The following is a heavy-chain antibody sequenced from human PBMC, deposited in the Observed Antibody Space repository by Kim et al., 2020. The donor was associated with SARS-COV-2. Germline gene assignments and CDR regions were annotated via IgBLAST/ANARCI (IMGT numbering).Heavy chain of an antibody. V-gene: IGHV4-31*03. D-gene: IGHD6-13*01. CDR1: GGSISSGGYY. J-gene: IGHJ6*02. Sequence: SETLSLTCTVSGGSISSGGYYWSWIRQHPGKGLEWIGYIYYSGSTYYNPSLKSRVTISVDTSKNQFSLKLSSVTAADTAVYYCARDFHSVAAAGNVISYYYYGMDVWGQGTTVTVSS. CDR3: ARDFHSVAAAGNVISYYYYGMDV. CDR2: IYYSGST.